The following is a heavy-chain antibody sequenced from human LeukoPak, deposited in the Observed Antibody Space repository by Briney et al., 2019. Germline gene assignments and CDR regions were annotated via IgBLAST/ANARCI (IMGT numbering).Heavy chain of an antibody. CDR1: GFTFNTYA. Sequence: GGSLRLSCAASGFTFNTYAMNWVRQAPGKGLEWVSAISGPGGSTYYADSVKGRFTISRDNSKNSLYLQMNSLRAEDTAVYYCAKDRDATVSHPYFQHWGQGTLVAVSS. CDR3: AKDRDATVSHPYFQH. CDR2: ISGPGGST. V-gene: IGHV3-23*01. D-gene: IGHD4-17*01. J-gene: IGHJ1*01.